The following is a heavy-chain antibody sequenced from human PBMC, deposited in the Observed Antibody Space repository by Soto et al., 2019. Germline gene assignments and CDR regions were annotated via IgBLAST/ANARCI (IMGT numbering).Heavy chain of an antibody. D-gene: IGHD2-15*01. CDR3: ASRGGSYHEDYYYGMDV. J-gene: IGHJ6*02. V-gene: IGHV1-69*01. CDR2: IIPIFGTA. CDR1: GGTFSSYA. Sequence: QVQLVQSGAEVKKPGSSVKVSCKASGGTFSSYAISWVRQAPGQGLEWMGGIIPIFGTANYAQKFQGRVTITADESTSTAYMELSSLRSEDTAVYYCASRGGSYHEDYYYGMDVWGQGTTVTVSS.